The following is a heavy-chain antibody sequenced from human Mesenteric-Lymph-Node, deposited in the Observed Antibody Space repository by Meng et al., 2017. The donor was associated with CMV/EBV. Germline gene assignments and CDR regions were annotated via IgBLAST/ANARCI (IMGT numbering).Heavy chain of an antibody. Sequence: GESLKISCAASGFAFNNFALHWVRQVPGKGLEWVALISFDGSDKYYADSVKGRFTLSRDNSKNTVFLQMSSLRAEDTAVYYCAREGWNYDFWTGYDHWGQGALVTVSS. J-gene: IGHJ5*02. CDR2: ISFDGSDK. CDR1: GFAFNNFA. D-gene: IGHD3-3*01. V-gene: IGHV3-30*04. CDR3: AREGWNYDFWTGYDH.